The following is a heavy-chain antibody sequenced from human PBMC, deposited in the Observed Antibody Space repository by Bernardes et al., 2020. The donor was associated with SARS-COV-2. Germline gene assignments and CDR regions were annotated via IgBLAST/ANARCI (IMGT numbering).Heavy chain of an antibody. CDR3: AKDREQLVLEPFDL. Sequence: GGSLRLSCAASGLNFFNYGMTWVRQAPGKGLEWVSYITNSGDNTYYADSVKGRFTISRDNSQNTVYLQMDSLRGEDTAVYYCAKDREQLVLEPFDLWGQGTMVTVSS. D-gene: IGHD6-6*01. CDR2: ITNSGDNT. CDR1: GLNFFNYG. V-gene: IGHV3-23*01. J-gene: IGHJ3*01.